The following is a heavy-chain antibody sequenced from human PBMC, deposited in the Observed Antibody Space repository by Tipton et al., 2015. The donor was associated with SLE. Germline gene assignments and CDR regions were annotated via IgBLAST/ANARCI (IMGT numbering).Heavy chain of an antibody. J-gene: IGHJ4*01. CDR2: VYDIDFT. CDR1: GVSISHYY. D-gene: IGHD3-22*01. CDR3: ARGGIYHDYSGNFDY. V-gene: IGHV4-59*01. Sequence: TLSLTCTVSGVSISHYYWSWIRQPPGKGLEWIGNVYDIDFTNYNPSLQSRVTISLDTSKNQFSLNLSSVTAADTAVYYCARGGIYHDYSGNFDYWGQGTLVSASS.